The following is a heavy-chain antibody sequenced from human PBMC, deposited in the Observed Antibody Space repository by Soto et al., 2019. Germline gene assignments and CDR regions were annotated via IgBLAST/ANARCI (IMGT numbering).Heavy chain of an antibody. CDR1: GFTFSSYW. CDR2: LNREGTGT. J-gene: IGHJ4*02. CDR3: GRGGSDSPMAPGY. V-gene: IGHV3-74*01. Sequence: EVQVVESGGALVQPGGSLRLSCAASGFTFSSYWMHWARQGPGKGLVWVSRLNREGTGTDYADSVKGRFTISRDNAKNTVYLQMNSLRAEDTAVYYCGRGGSDSPMAPGYWGQGTLVTVSS. D-gene: IGHD5-18*01.